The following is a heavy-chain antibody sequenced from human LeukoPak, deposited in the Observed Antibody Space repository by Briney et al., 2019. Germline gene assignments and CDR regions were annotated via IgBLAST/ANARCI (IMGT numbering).Heavy chain of an antibody. CDR3: AKRYNTLTSYYSHCDY. CDR2: ISGSGGDT. Sequence: PGGSLRLSCAAPGFTFSNYAMSWVRQAPGKGLEWVSAISGSGGDTYYADSVKGRFTISRDNSKNTLYLHMNSLRAEDTAVYYCAKRYNTLTSYYSHCDYWGQGTLVTVSS. V-gene: IGHV3-23*01. J-gene: IGHJ4*02. D-gene: IGHD3-9*01. CDR1: GFTFSNYA.